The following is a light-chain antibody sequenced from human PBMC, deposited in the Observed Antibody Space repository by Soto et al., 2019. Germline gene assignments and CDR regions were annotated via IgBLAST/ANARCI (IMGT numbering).Light chain of an antibody. V-gene: IGKV1-5*03. Sequence: DSQMTQSRSTLSASVGDRFTITCRASQSISSWLAWYQQKPGKAPKLLIYKASGLESGVPSRFRGSGSGTECTLTISSLQPADFATYYCQQYNTYPWTFGQGTKVDIK. CDR1: QSISSW. J-gene: IGKJ1*01. CDR2: KAS. CDR3: QQYNTYPWT.